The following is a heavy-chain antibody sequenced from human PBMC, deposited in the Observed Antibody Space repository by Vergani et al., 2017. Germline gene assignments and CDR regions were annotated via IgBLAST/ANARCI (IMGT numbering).Heavy chain of an antibody. J-gene: IGHJ6*03. CDR3: AKDASGSSSWPSYYYYYMDV. CDR1: GFTFSSSG. Sequence: QVQLVESGGGVVQPGRSLRLSCAASGFTFSSSGMHWVRQAPGKGLEWVAVISYDGSNEYYADSVKGRFTISRDNSKNTLYLQMNSLRAEDTAVYYCAKDASGSSSWPSYYYYYMDVWGKGTTVTVSS. D-gene: IGHD6-13*01. CDR2: ISYDGSNE. V-gene: IGHV3-30*18.